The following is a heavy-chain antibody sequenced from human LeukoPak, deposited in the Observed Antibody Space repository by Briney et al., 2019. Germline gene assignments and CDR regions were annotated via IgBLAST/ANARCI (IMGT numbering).Heavy chain of an antibody. CDR3: ARDRAAGAFDY. D-gene: IGHD6-13*01. J-gene: IGHJ4*02. V-gene: IGHV3-33*01. CDR1: GFTLSSYG. Sequence: GRSLRLSCAASGFTLSSYGMHWVRQAPGKGLEWVAVIWFDGSNKYYADSVKGRFTISRDNSKNTLYLQMNSLRAEDTAVYYCARDRAAGAFDYWGQGTLVTVSS. CDR2: IWFDGSNK.